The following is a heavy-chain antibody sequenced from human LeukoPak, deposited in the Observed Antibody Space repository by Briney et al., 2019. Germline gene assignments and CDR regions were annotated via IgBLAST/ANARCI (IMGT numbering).Heavy chain of an antibody. CDR1: GFTFSGSA. V-gene: IGHV3-73*01. J-gene: IGHJ4*02. Sequence: QPGGSLRLSCAASGFTFSGSAMHWVRQASGKGLEWVGRIRSKANSYATAYAASVKGRFTISRDNSKNTLYPQMNSLTSEDTAVYYCAKEGTASKPSDLDHWGQGILVTVSS. CDR3: AKEGTASKPSDLDH. D-gene: IGHD1/OR15-1a*01. CDR2: IRSKANSYAT.